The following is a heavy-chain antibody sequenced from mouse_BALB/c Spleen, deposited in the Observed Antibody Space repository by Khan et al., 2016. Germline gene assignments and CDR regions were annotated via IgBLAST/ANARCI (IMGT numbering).Heavy chain of an antibody. Sequence: VQLKESGGGLVQPGGSLRLSCATSGFTFTDYYMSWVRQPPGKALEWLGFIRNKANGSTIEYSASVKGRFTISRDNSKSILYLQMNTLRAEDSATYYCARLMHYYAMDYWGQGTSVTVSS. V-gene: IGHV7-3*02. CDR1: GFTFTDYY. CDR2: IRNKANGSTI. CDR3: ARLMHYYAMDY. J-gene: IGHJ4*01.